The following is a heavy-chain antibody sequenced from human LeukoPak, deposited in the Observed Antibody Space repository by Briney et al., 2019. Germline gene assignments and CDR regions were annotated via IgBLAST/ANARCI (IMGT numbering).Heavy chain of an antibody. CDR2: ISNKGGST. D-gene: IGHD3-22*01. V-gene: IGHV3-64*01. CDR1: GFTFSSYA. Sequence: GGSLRLSCAASGFTFSSYAMHWVRQAPGKGLEYVSTISNKGGSTNYANSVKGRLTISRDNSKNTMYLQMNSLITEDTAVYYCARDLEDSSPFGAFDMWGQGTMVTVSS. J-gene: IGHJ3*02. CDR3: ARDLEDSSPFGAFDM.